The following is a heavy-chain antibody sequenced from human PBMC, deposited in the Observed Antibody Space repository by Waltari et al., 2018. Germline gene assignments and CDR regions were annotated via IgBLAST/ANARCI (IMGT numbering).Heavy chain of an antibody. V-gene: IGHV4-59*08. CDR2: IYYSGST. Sequence: QVQLQESGPGLVKPSETLSLTCTVSGGSISSYYWSWIRQPPGKGLEWIGYIYYSGSTNYNPSLKSRGTISVDTSKNQCSLKLSSVTAADTAVYYCARHGVGDYGDYVLHYYYGMDVWGQGTTVTVSS. D-gene: IGHD4-17*01. J-gene: IGHJ6*02. CDR3: ARHGVGDYGDYVLHYYYGMDV. CDR1: GGSISSYY.